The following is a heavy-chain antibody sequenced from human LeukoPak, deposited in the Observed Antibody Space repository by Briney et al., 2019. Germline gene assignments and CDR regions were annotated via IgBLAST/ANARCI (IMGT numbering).Heavy chain of an antibody. Sequence: GGSLRLSCAVSGFSLRTFEMRWLRQAPERGLEWVANIKPDGSEQYYLDSVKGRFTISRDNAKNSMYLQISSLRAEDTAVYYCGRGGALLPDYWGQGTPVTVPS. V-gene: IGHV3-7*01. CDR3: GRGGALLPDY. CDR1: GFSLRTFE. CDR2: IKPDGSEQ. D-gene: IGHD2-15*01. J-gene: IGHJ4*02.